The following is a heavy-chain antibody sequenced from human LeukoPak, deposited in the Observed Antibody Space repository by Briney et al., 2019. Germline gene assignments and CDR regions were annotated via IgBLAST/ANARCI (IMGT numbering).Heavy chain of an antibody. CDR1: GGSISSYY. D-gene: IGHD3-22*01. Sequence: PSETLSLTCTVSGGSISSYYWSWIRQPAGKGLEWIGRIYTSGSTNYNPSLKSRVTMSVDTSKNQFSLKLSSVTAADTAVYYCARDGRGSGYYSANYYYYGMDVWGQGTTVTVSS. CDR3: ARDGRGSGYYSANYYYYGMDV. J-gene: IGHJ6*02. V-gene: IGHV4-4*07. CDR2: IYTSGST.